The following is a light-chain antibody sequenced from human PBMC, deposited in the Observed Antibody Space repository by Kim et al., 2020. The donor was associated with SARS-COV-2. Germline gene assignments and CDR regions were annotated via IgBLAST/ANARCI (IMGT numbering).Light chain of an antibody. CDR1: QIINNY. J-gene: IGKJ4*02. CDR2: GAS. V-gene: IGKV1-39*01. CDR3: KKSQTTTLT. Sequence: DIQMTQSPSSLSASVGDRVTITCRASQIINNYLNWYQQKPGKAPKVLIYGASSLQRGVPSRFSGSGSGTDFTLTISDLQPEDFATYYSKKSQTTTLTFGGGTKLEI.